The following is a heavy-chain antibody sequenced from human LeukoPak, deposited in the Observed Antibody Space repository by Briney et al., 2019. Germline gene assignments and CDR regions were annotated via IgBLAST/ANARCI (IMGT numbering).Heavy chain of an antibody. CDR2: ISPSSGSS. CDR3: ATLRIIVPATFVFDT. D-gene: IGHD2/OR15-2a*01. J-gene: IGHJ5*02. CDR1: GYTFTGYY. Sequence: ASVKVSCKASGYTFTGYYMHWVRQAPVQGLEWMGWISPSSGSSSTAQRFQGRVTMTTDTSISTAYMDISSLRSDDTAVYFCATLRIIVPATFVFDTWGQGTQVAVSS. V-gene: IGHV1-2*02.